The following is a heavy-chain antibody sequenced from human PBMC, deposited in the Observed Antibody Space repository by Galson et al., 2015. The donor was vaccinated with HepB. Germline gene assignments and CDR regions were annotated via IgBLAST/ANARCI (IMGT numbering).Heavy chain of an antibody. CDR2: ISYDGSNK. CDR3: AKGGQPGEDIVATWP. D-gene: IGHD5-12*01. V-gene: IGHV3-30*18. CDR1: GFTFSSYG. J-gene: IGHJ5*02. Sequence: SLRLSCAASGFTFSSYGMHWVRQAPGKGLEWVAVISYDGSNKYYADSVKGRFTISRDNSKNTLYLQMNSLRAEDTAVYYCAKGGQPGEDIVATWPWGQGTLVTVSS.